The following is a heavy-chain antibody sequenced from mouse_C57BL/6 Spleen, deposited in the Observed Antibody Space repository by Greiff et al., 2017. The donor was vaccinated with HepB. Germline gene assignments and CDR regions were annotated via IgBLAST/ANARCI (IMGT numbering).Heavy chain of an antibody. V-gene: IGHV5-4*01. J-gene: IGHJ2*01. Sequence: VQLQQSGGGLVKPGGSLKLSCAASGFTFSSYAMSWVRQTPEKRLEWVATISDGGSYTYYPDNVKGRFTISRDNAKNNLYLQMSHLKSEDTAMYYCARMGTGGYFDYWGQGTTLTVSS. CDR1: GFTFSSYA. CDR2: ISDGGSYT. CDR3: ARMGTGGYFDY. D-gene: IGHD3-3*01.